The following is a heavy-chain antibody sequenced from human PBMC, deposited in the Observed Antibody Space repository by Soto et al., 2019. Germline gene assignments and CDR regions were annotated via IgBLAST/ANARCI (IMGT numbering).Heavy chain of an antibody. D-gene: IGHD2-15*01. CDR3: ARGSGPNDAFDI. CDR1: GGSVSSGSYD. Sequence: SETLSLTCTVSGGSVSSGSYDGSWIRQPPGKGLEWIGYIYYSGSTNYNPSLKSRVTISVDTSKNQFSLKLSSVTAADTAVYYCARGSGPNDAFDIWGQGTMVTVS. CDR2: IYYSGST. J-gene: IGHJ3*02. V-gene: IGHV4-61*01.